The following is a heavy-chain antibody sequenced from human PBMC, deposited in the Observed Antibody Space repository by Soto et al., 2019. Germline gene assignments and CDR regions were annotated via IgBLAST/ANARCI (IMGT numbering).Heavy chain of an antibody. Sequence: EVQLVESGGGLVQPGGSLRLSCAASGFTFRTYWLSWVRQVPGKGLEWVANINLDGSEKNYVDSVKCRFTTSRDNARNSLYLQMSSLRAEDTALYYCARDGSTSWYSYDYHGMDVWGQGTTVTVSS. D-gene: IGHD5-18*01. CDR1: GFTFRTYW. V-gene: IGHV3-7*05. CDR3: ARDGSTSWYSYDYHGMDV. J-gene: IGHJ6*02. CDR2: INLDGSEK.